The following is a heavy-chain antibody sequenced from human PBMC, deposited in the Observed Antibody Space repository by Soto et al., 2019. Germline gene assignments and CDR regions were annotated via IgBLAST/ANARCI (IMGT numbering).Heavy chain of an antibody. V-gene: IGHV4-30-4*08. CDR2: IYYSGST. CDR3: ASGKGVDGSHDIDN. CDR1: RETMSTDVYG. D-gene: IGHD1-26*01. Sequence: SQRMSLARTLSRETMSTDVYGCTWIRQPPGKGLEWSGYIYYSGSTYYNWSLKSRVTISIDMSKNKFSLNLSSVTAADAAVYYCASGKGVDGSHDIDNWGQGTLVTVSS. J-gene: IGHJ4*02.